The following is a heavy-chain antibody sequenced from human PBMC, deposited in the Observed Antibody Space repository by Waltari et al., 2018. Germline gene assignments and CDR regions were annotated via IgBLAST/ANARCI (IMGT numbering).Heavy chain of an antibody. V-gene: IGHV3-30*18. D-gene: IGHD2-21*02. CDR2: IWYDGSNK. CDR1: GFTFSSYG. Sequence: QVQLVESVGVVVQPGMSLRLSCAASGFTFSSYGMHWVRQAPGKGLEWVAVIWYDGSNKYYADSVKGRFTISRDNSKNTLYLQMNSLRAEDTAMYYCAKEPLAYCGGDCYSHYFDYWGQGTLVTVSS. J-gene: IGHJ4*02. CDR3: AKEPLAYCGGDCYSHYFDY.